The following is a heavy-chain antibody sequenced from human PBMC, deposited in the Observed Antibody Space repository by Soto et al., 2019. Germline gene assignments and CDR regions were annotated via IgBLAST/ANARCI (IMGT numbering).Heavy chain of an antibody. J-gene: IGHJ5*02. Sequence: QVQLQESGPGLVKPSGTLSLTCAVSGGSISSSNWWSWVRQPPGKGLEWIGEIYHSGSTNYTPSRKSRVTISADKSKNHFSLKLSSVTAADTAVDYCARSLMTTVTWFDPWGQGTLVTVSS. D-gene: IGHD4-17*01. CDR3: ARSLMTTVTWFDP. CDR1: GGSISSSNW. CDR2: IYHSGST. V-gene: IGHV4-4*02.